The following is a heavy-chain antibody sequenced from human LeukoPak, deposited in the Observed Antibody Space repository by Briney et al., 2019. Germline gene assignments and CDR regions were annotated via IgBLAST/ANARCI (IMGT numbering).Heavy chain of an antibody. CDR2: VYYSGST. CDR3: ARNVGWYSHDS. J-gene: IGHJ4*02. CDR1: GASLSSSSYY. Sequence: SETLSLTCTVSGASLSSSSYYWGWIRQPPGKGLEWIGSVYYSGSTYYNPSVKSRVTMSVDTSKNQFSLKLSSVTAADTAVYYCARNVGWYSHDSWGQGTLVTVSS. D-gene: IGHD6-19*01. V-gene: IGHV4-39*07.